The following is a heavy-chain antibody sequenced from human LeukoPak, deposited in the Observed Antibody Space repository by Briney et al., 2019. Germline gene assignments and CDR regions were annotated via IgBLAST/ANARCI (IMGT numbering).Heavy chain of an antibody. J-gene: IGHJ3*02. D-gene: IGHD3-3*01. CDR2: IYYSGST. CDR3: ARDEYDFWSGYYFRGAFDI. CDR1: DGSISSYY. V-gene: IGHV4-59*01. Sequence: SETLSLTCTVSDGSISSYYWSWIRQPPGKGLEWIGYIYYSGSTNYNPSLKSRVTISVDTSKNQFSLKLSSVTAADTAVYYCARDEYDFWSGYYFRGAFDIWGQGTMVTVSS.